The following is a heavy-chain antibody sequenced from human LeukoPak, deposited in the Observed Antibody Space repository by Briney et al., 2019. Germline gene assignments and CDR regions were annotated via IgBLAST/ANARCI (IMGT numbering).Heavy chain of an antibody. Sequence: SETLSLTCTISGGSISSYYWSWIRQPAGKGLEWIGRIHTNGNTNYNPSLKSRATMSADTSKNQFSLNVSSVTAADTAVYYCAREGGSYRFFDYWGQGTLVTVSS. CDR2: IHTNGNT. D-gene: IGHD1-26*01. J-gene: IGHJ4*02. CDR3: AREGGSYRFFDY. V-gene: IGHV4-4*07. CDR1: GGSISSYY.